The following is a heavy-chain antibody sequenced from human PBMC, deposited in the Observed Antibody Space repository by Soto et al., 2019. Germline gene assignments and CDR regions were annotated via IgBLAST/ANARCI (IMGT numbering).Heavy chain of an antibody. CDR1: GYSFTSYW. D-gene: IGHD5-18*01. CDR3: ARRGYGYGYEWFDL. J-gene: IGHJ5*02. V-gene: IGHV5-51*01. CDR2: IYPCDSDT. Sequence: GESLTISCKGSGYSFTSYWIGWVRQMPGKGLEWMGIIYPCDSDTRYSPSFQGQVTISAXXXIXXXYXQXXXLKASDTAMCYCARRGYGYGYEWFDLWGQGTL.